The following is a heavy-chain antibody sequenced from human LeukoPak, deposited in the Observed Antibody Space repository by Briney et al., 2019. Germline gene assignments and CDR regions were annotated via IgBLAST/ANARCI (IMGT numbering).Heavy chain of an antibody. CDR1: GFT. Sequence: GGSLRLSCAASGFTMTWVRQGPGEGLEWLANINLDGSETHFVDSVKGRFTISRDNAKNSLSLQMSGLRVEDTAVYYCARGYSDWLRWGQGTQVTVYS. CDR2: INLDGSET. V-gene: IGHV3-7*01. D-gene: IGHD4-11*01. J-gene: IGHJ4*02. CDR3: ARGYSDWLR.